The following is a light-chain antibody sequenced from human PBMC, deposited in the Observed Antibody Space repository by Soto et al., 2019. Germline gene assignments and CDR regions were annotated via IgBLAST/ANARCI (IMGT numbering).Light chain of an antibody. CDR1: QSVSSN. V-gene: IGKV3-11*01. J-gene: IGKJ4*01. CDR2: DAS. Sequence: EIVMTQSPATLSVSPGERATLSCRASQSVSSNLAWYHQKAGQAPRLLIYDASNRATGIPDRFSGSGSGTDFTLTISNLEPEDSAVYYCQQRSIWPLTFGGGTKVDI. CDR3: QQRSIWPLT.